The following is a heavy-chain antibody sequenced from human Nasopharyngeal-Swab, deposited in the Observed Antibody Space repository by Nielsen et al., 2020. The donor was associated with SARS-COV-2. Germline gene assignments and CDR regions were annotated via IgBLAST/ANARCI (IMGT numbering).Heavy chain of an antibody. Sequence: SLKISCAASGFTFDDYAMHWVRQAPGKGLEWVSGTSWNSGSIGYADSVKGRFTISRDNAKNSLYLQMNSLRAEDTALYYCAKGSRIAVAGTNYFDYWGQGTLVTVSS. J-gene: IGHJ4*02. CDR1: GFTFDDYA. D-gene: IGHD6-19*01. V-gene: IGHV3-9*01. CDR2: TSWNSGSI. CDR3: AKGSRIAVAGTNYFDY.